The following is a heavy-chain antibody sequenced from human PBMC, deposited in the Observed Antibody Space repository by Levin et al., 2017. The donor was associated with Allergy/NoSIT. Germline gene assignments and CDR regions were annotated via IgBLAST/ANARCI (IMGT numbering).Heavy chain of an antibody. CDR1: FFPFLSSS. J-gene: IGHJ4*02. V-gene: IGHV3-11*01. CDR2: SSNTGTTI. D-gene: IGHD2-15*01. Sequence: GGSLLLSFSSSFFPFLSSSLLFFLPSPFPFLSLISYSSNTGTTIKYADSVKGRFTISRDNVKNSLYLQMNSLRAEDTAVYYCARVGWVIAAWLDYWGQGTLVTVSS. CDR3: ARVGWVIAAWLDY.